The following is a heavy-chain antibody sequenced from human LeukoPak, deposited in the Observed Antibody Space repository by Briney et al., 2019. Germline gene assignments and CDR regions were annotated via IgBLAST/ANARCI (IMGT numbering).Heavy chain of an antibody. V-gene: IGHV4-34*01. CDR3: ARAGSSRKIRGNWFDP. CDR2: INHSGST. D-gene: IGHD6-13*01. J-gene: IGHJ5*02. Sequence: SETLSLTCAVYGGSFSGYYWSWIRQPPGKGLEWIGEINHSGSTNHNPSLKSRVTISVDTSKNQFSLKLSSVTAADTAVYYCARAGSSRKIRGNWFDPWGQGTLVTVSS. CDR1: GGSFSGYY.